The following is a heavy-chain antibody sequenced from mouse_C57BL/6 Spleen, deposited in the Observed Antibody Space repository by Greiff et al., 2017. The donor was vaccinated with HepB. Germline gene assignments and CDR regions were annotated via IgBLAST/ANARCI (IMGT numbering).Heavy chain of an antibody. V-gene: IGHV1-82*01. D-gene: IGHD4-1*01. Sequence: QVQLQQSGPELVKPRASVKISCKASGYAFSSSWMNWVKQRPGKGLEWIGRIYPGDGDTNYNGKFKGKATLTADKSSSTAYMQLSSLTSEDSAVYFCARSNWDGGYFDYWGQGTTLTVSS. J-gene: IGHJ2*01. CDR1: GYAFSSSW. CDR3: ARSNWDGGYFDY. CDR2: IYPGDGDT.